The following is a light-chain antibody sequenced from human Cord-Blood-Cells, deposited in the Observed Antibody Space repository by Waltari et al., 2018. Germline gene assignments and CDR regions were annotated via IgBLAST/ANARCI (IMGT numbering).Light chain of an antibody. Sequence: ETFLTRLPELHSVPQTSEVTITCRASQSIGSSLHWYQQKPDQSPNILIKYASQSISAVPSRFSGSGSGTDFTLTINSLEAEDAATYYCHQSSSLPYTFGQGTKLEIK. CDR2: YAS. CDR3: HQSSSLPYT. CDR1: QSIGSS. V-gene: IGKV6-21*02. J-gene: IGKJ2*01.